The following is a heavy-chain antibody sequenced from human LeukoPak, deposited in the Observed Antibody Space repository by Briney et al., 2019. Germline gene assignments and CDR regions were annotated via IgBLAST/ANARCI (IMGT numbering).Heavy chain of an antibody. J-gene: IGHJ4*02. CDR3: ATMVRGVIVPRFDY. Sequence: ASAKVSCKASGYTFTGYYMHWVRQAPGQGLEWMAWINPKSGDTNCTQKFQGRVTMTEDTFTDTAYMEVSSLRSDDTAMFYCATMVRGVIVPRFDYWGQGTLVTVSS. CDR2: INPKSGDT. CDR1: GYTFTGYY. D-gene: IGHD3-10*01. V-gene: IGHV1-2*02.